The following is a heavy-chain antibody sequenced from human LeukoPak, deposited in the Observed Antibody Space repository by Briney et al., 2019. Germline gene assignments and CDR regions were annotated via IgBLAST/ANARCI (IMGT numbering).Heavy chain of an antibody. CDR1: GYSFTSYW. J-gene: IGHJ4*02. Sequence: GGSLKISCKGSGYSFTSYWIGWVRQMPGKGLEWMGIIYPGDSDTRYSPSFQGQVTISADKSISTAYLQWSSLKASDTAMYYCARRQIAAAGDFDYWGQGTLVTVSS. CDR3: ARRQIAAAGDFDY. CDR2: IYPGDSDT. V-gene: IGHV5-51*01. D-gene: IGHD6-13*01.